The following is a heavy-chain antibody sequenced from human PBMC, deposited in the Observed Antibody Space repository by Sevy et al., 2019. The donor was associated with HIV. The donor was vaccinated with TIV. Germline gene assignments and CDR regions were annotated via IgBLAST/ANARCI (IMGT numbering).Heavy chain of an antibody. J-gene: IGHJ6*02. CDR2: ISGGGGNT. Sequence: GGSLRLSCAASGFTFSTYAMYWVRQAPGKGLEYVSAISGGGGNTYYGTSVKGRFTVSTDNAKNKLYLQMGSLRAEDMAVYFCAGKYQDTSGYPRYSMDVWGQGTTVTVSS. D-gene: IGHD3-22*01. V-gene: IGHV3-64*01. CDR1: GFTFSTYA. CDR3: AGKYQDTSGYPRYSMDV.